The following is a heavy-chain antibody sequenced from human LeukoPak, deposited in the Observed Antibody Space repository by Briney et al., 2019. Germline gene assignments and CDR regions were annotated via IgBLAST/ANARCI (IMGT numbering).Heavy chain of an antibody. V-gene: IGHV3-48*01. CDR1: GFTFSSYS. D-gene: IGHD6-6*01. Sequence: GGSLRLSCAASGFTFSSYSMNWVRQAPGKGLGWVSYISSSSSTIYYADSVKGRFTISRDNAKNSLYLQMNSLRAEDTAVYYCARDHSSSSYYYYGMDVWGQGTTVTVSS. CDR2: ISSSSSTI. J-gene: IGHJ6*02. CDR3: ARDHSSSSYYYYGMDV.